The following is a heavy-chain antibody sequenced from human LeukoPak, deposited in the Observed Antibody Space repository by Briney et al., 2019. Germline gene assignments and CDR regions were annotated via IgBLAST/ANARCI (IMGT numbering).Heavy chain of an antibody. D-gene: IGHD3-10*01. CDR1: GFTFSNCG. CDR2: ISGSDDGT. Sequence: GGSLRLSCAASGFTFSNCGMTWVRQAPGKGLEWVSSISGSDDGTYYADSVKGRFTISRDNSKNTLYLQMNSLRAEDTAVYYCAKRGPVYSASPGNYFDYWGQGTLVTDSS. CDR3: AKRGPVYSASPGNYFDY. V-gene: IGHV3-23*01. J-gene: IGHJ4*02.